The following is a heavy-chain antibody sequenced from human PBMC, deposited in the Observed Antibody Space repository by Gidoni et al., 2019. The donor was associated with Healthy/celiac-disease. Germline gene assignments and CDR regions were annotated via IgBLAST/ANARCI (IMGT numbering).Heavy chain of an antibody. CDR1: FRSYA. CDR2: ISYDGSNK. D-gene: IGHD3-22*01. V-gene: IGHV3-30*01. J-gene: IGHJ6*02. CDR3: ARDNYYDSSGYDWYYYGMDV. Sequence: FRSYAMHWVRQAPGKGLEWVAVISYDGSNKYYADSVKCRFTISRDNSKNTLDLQMNSLRAEETAVYYCARDNYYDSSGYDWYYYGMDVWGQGTTVTVSS.